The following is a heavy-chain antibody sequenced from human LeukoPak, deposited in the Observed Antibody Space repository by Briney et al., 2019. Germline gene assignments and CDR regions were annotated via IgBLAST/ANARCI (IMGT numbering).Heavy chain of an antibody. CDR1: GFTVSGNY. V-gene: IGHV3-53*01. CDR2: IYSGGST. Sequence: GGSLRLSCAASGFTVSGNYMTWVRQAPGKGLEWVSVIYSGGSTYYADSVKGRFTISRDNSKNTLYLQMNSLRAEDTAVYYCARDSSSYYYGSGSYSLDYWGQGTLVTVSS. J-gene: IGHJ4*02. CDR3: ARDSSSYYYGSGSYSLDY. D-gene: IGHD3-10*01.